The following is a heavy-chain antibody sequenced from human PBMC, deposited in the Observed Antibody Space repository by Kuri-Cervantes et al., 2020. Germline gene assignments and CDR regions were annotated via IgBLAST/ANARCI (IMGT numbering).Heavy chain of an antibody. D-gene: IGHD2-21*02. CDR1: GFTFSSYG. Sequence: GESLKISCAASGFTFSSYGMHWVRQAPGKGLEWVAVISYDGSNKYYADSVKGRFTISRDNSKNTLYLQMNSLRAEDTAVYYCAKDQSVVVTNEYFQHWGQGTLVTVSS. V-gene: IGHV3-30*18. CDR3: AKDQSVVVTNEYFQH. J-gene: IGHJ1*01. CDR2: ISYDGSNK.